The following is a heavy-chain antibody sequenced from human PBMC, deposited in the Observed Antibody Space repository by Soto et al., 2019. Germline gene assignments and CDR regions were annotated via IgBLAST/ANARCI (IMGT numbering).Heavy chain of an antibody. V-gene: IGHV4-39*01. CDR3: ARLILGAARTDRFDY. D-gene: IGHD6-6*01. CDR1: GGSISSSSYY. Sequence: SETLSLTCTVSGGSISSSSYYWGWIRQPPGKGLEWIGSIYYSGSTYYNPSLKSRVTISVDTSKNQFSLKLSSVTAADTAVYYCARLILGAARTDRFDYWGQGTLVTVSS. CDR2: IYYSGST. J-gene: IGHJ4*02.